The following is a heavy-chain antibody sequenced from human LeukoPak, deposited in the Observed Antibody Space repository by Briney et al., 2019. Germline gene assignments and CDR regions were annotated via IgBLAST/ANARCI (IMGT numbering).Heavy chain of an antibody. CDR2: IEQDGSEK. CDR1: GFTFSSYW. Sequence: GGSLRLSCVVSGFTFSSYWMSWVRQAPGKGLEWVANIEQDGSEKYYVDSVKGRFTISRDNAKNLLYLQMNSLRPEDTAVYYCARPAYTAAYDLWGQGTMVTVSS. CDR3: ARPAYTAAYDL. J-gene: IGHJ3*01. V-gene: IGHV3-7*01. D-gene: IGHD3-16*01.